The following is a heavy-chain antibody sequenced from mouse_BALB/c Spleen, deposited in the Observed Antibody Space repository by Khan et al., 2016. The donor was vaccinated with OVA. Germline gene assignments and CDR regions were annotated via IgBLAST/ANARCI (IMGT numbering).Heavy chain of an antibody. CDR2: INYSGNT. V-gene: IGHV3-2*02. CDR3: ARRDYYDYDPFPY. Sequence: EVQLQESGPSLVKPSQSLSPTCTVTAYSNSSEYAWNWIRQIPGNKLDWMGYINYSGNTSINPSLKSETSISRDTSKNQCFLLLNSMTTEDTATYYCARRDYYDYDPFPYWGQGTLVTVSA. CDR1: AYSNSSEYA. J-gene: IGHJ3*01. D-gene: IGHD2-4*01.